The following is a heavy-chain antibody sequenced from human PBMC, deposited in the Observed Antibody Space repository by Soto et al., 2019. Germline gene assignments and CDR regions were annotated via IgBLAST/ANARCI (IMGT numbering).Heavy chain of an antibody. Sequence: PSETLSLTCSVSGGFVSSSSYSWGWIRQSPGKGLEWIGTIYSSENTYYNPSLLSQVTISVDTSKNEFSLRLSSVTAADTAVYYCARLNGYCISTNCHGYYGMDVWGQGTTVT. CDR1: GGFVSSSSYS. V-gene: IGHV4-39*01. CDR3: ARLNGYCISTNCHGYYGMDV. J-gene: IGHJ6*02. D-gene: IGHD2-2*03. CDR2: IYSSENT.